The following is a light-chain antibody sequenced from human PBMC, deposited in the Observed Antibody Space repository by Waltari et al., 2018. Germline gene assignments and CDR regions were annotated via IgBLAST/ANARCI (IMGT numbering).Light chain of an antibody. CDR1: QDISRW. CDR3: QQGNDFPLT. J-gene: IGKJ4*01. Sequence: DIQMTQSPTSVSASVGDRVTITCRASQDISRWLAWYQQKAGKAPKFLIYDASTLQSGVPSRFSGSGSWTDFTLTISSLQPEDFATYYCQQGNDFPLTFGGGTKVEI. CDR2: DAS. V-gene: IGKV1-12*01.